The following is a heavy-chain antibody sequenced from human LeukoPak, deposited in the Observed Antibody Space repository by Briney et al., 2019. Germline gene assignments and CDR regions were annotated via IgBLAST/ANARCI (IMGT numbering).Heavy chain of an antibody. D-gene: IGHD3-10*01. CDR2: INPSGGST. CDR1: GYTFTSYY. V-gene: IGHV1-46*01. J-gene: IGHJ6*02. Sequence: ASVKVSCKASGYTFTSYYMHWVRQAPGQGLECMGIINPSGGSTSYAQKFQGRVTMTRDTSTSTVYMELSSLRSEDTAVHYCARDLVTMVRGVIINYGMDVWGQGTTVTVSS. CDR3: ARDLVTMVRGVIINYGMDV.